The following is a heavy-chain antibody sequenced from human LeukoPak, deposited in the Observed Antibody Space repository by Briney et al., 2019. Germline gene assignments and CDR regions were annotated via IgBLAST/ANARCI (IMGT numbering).Heavy chain of an antibody. Sequence: ASVKVSCKASGYTFTGYYMHWVRQAPGQGLEWMGWINPNSGGTNYAQKFQGWVTMTRDTSISTAYMELSRLRSDDTAVYYCARRQDCSSTSCYEGTFDYWGQGTLVTVSS. J-gene: IGHJ4*02. CDR2: INPNSGGT. D-gene: IGHD2-2*01. V-gene: IGHV1-2*04. CDR3: ARRQDCSSTSCYEGTFDY. CDR1: GYTFTGYY.